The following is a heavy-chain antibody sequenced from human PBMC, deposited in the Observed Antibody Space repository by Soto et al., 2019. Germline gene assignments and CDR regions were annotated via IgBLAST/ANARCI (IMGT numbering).Heavy chain of an antibody. CDR2: ISSSSSTI. V-gene: IGHV3-48*04. Sequence: GGSLRLSCAASGFTFSSYSMNWVRQAPGKGLEWVSYISSSSSTIYYADSVKGRFTISRDNAKNSLYLQMNSLRAEDTAVYYCASLYGYSGYDDAFDIWGQGTMVTVSS. J-gene: IGHJ3*02. CDR3: ASLYGYSGYDDAFDI. D-gene: IGHD5-12*01. CDR1: GFTFSSYS.